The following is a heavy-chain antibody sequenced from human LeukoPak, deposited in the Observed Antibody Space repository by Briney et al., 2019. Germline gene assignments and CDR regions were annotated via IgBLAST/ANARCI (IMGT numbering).Heavy chain of an antibody. CDR3: ARVVDTAMVTGNYYYYMDV. D-gene: IGHD5-18*01. V-gene: IGHV1-18*01. Sequence: ASVKVSCKASGYTFTSYGISWVRQAPGQGLEWMGWISAYNGNTNYAQKLQGRVTMTTDTSTSTAYMELRSLRSDDTAVYYCARVVDTAMVTGNYYYYMDVWGKGTTVTISS. CDR1: GYTFTSYG. CDR2: ISAYNGNT. J-gene: IGHJ6*03.